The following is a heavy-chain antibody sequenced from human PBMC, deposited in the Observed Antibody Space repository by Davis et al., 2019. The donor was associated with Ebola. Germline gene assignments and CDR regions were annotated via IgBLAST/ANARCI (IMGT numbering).Heavy chain of an antibody. CDR3: ARSDSSSWYTWFDP. CDR1: GGSVSSGSYY. J-gene: IGHJ5*02. V-gene: IGHV4-61*01. D-gene: IGHD6-13*01. CDR2: IYYSGST. Sequence: MPSETLSLTCTVSGGSVSSGSYYWSWIRQPPGKGLEWIGYIYYSGSTNYNPSLKSRVTISVDTSKNQFSLKLSSVTAADTAVYYCARSDSSSWYTWFDPWGQGTLVTVSS.